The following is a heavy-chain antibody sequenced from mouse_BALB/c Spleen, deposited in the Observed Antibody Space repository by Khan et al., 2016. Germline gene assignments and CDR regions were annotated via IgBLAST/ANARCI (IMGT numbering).Heavy chain of an antibody. V-gene: IGHV10-1*02. D-gene: IGHD1-1*01. CDR3: VRTVPFAY. J-gene: IGHJ3*01. Sequence: EVQLVEPGGGLVQPKGSLKLSCAASGFTFNTYAMNWVRQAPGKGLEWVARIRSKSNNYATYYADSVKDRFTISRDDSQSMLYLQMNNLKTEDTAMYYCVRTVPFAYWGQETLVTVSA. CDR1: GFTFNTYA. CDR2: IRSKSNNYAT.